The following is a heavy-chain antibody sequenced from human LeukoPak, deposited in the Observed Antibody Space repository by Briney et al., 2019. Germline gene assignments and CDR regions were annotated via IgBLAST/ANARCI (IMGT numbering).Heavy chain of an antibody. CDR1: GFTFSGSA. Sequence: GGSLRLSCAASGFTFSGSAMHWVRQASGKGLEWVGRIRSKANSYATAYAASVKGRFTISRDDSKNTAYLQMNSLKSEDTAVYYCATPGHLSSGWLFWGQGTLVTVSS. J-gene: IGHJ4*02. V-gene: IGHV3-73*01. CDR2: IRSKANSYAT. CDR3: ATPGHLSSGWLF. D-gene: IGHD6-19*01.